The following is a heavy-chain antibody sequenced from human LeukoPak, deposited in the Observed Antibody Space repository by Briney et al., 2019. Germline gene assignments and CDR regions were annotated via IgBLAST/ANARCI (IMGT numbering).Heavy chain of an antibody. CDR3: ARRQRYPYYFNS. CDR1: NASIATSSYY. V-gene: IGHV4-39*01. Sequence: PSETLSLTCTVSNASIATSSYYWGWIRQPPGKGLEWIGNIYYSGTTNYNPSLKGRVAFFLDTSKNQFSLKLTSVTAADTAVYYCARRQRYPYYFNSWGQGTLATVSS. J-gene: IGHJ4*02. D-gene: IGHD2-2*01. CDR2: IYYSGTT.